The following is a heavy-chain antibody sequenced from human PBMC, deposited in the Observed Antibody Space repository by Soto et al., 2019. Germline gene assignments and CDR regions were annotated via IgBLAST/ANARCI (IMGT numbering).Heavy chain of an antibody. D-gene: IGHD2-21*01. CDR3: TSAVHPYCFDP. J-gene: IGHJ5*01. CDR2: TYYRCKWYT. CDR1: VDSVSSITSA. Sequence: PSQTLSLTCYISVDSVSSITSAWSWIIQSPSRGLEWLGRTYYRCKWYTDYAVSVKGRITITPDTSKNQLSLQANSVTPEDTAVYCSTSAVHPYCFDPWGQGTAVTVSS. V-gene: IGHV6-1*01.